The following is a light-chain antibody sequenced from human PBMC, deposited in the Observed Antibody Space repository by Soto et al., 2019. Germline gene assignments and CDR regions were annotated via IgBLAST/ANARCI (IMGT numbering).Light chain of an antibody. J-gene: IGLJ3*02. V-gene: IGLV1-47*01. CDR1: ISNIGRHA. CDR2: KTN. Sequence: QSVLHQAPSASGTPGQRGTISCSGSISNIGRHAVYWYQQVPGTAPRLVMYKTNHRPAGVPDRFSGSKSGTSASLAISGLRSEDEADYYCAAMDDYRSGPVFGGGTKLTVL. CDR3: AAMDDYRSGPV.